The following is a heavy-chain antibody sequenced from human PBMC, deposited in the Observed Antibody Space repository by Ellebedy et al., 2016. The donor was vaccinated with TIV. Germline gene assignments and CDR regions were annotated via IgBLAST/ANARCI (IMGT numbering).Heavy chain of an antibody. J-gene: IGHJ4*02. CDR3: ARVPTSGAIDY. V-gene: IGHV4-39*01. CDR2: IYYSGST. D-gene: IGHD1-26*01. CDR1: GGSISSSSYY. Sequence: GSLRLXXTVSGGSISSSSYYWGWIRQPPGKGLEWIGSIYYSGSTYYNPSLKSRVTISVDTSKNQFSLKLSSVTAADTAVYYCARVPTSGAIDYWGQGTLVTVSS.